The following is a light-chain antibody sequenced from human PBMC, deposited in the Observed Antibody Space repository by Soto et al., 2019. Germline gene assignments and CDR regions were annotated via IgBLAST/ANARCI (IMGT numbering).Light chain of an antibody. Sequence: DIPMTQSPSSLSASVGDRVTITCQASHDITSFLNWYQHKPGRAPKLLIYHASILEAGVPTRFSGSGSGTHFTFTISSLQPEDVATYYCQHCDYLPIFGPGTTVDFK. CDR1: HDITSF. J-gene: IGKJ3*01. CDR2: HAS. CDR3: QHCDYLPI. V-gene: IGKV1-33*01.